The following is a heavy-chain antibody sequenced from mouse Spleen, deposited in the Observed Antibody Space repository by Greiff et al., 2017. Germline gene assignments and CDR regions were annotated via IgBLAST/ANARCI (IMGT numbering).Heavy chain of an antibody. CDR3: ARSPIRRAMDY. CDR1: GFNIKDTY. J-gene: IGHJ4*01. V-gene: IGHV14-3*02. CDR2: IDPANGNT. Sequence: EVQLQQSGAELVKPGASVKLSCTASGFNIKDTYMHWVKQRPEQGLEWIGRIDPANGNTKYDPKFQGKATITADTSSNTAYLQLSSLTSEDTAVYYCARSPIRRAMDYWGQGTSVTVSS. D-gene: IGHD2-12*01.